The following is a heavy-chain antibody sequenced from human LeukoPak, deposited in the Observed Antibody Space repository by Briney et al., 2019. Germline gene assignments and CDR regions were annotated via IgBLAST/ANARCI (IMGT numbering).Heavy chain of an antibody. CDR2: INPNDGGT. CDR1: GYTLTDYY. CDR3: ARDPGYRSGWFEY. V-gene: IGHV1-2*02. Sequence: ASVKVSCKASGYTLTDYYMHWVRQATGQGLEWMGWINPNDGGTKYARKFQGRVTMTRDTSISTAYMELSMLRSDDTALYYCARDPGYRSGWFEYWGQGTLVTVSS. D-gene: IGHD6-19*01. J-gene: IGHJ4*02.